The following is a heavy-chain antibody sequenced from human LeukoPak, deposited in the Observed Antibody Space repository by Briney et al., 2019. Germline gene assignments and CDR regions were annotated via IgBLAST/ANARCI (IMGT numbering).Heavy chain of an antibody. V-gene: IGHV3-66*01. CDR1: GFIVSTNY. CDR2: IYSGGST. CDR3: ARVRGRSDYYDSSGYPEG. J-gene: IGHJ4*02. Sequence: GGSLRLSCAASGFIVSTNYMSWVRQAPGKGLEWVSLIYSGGSTYYADSLKGRFIISRDTSKNTLYLQMNSLRAEDTAVYYCARVRGRSDYYDSSGYPEGWGQGTLVTVSS. D-gene: IGHD3-22*01.